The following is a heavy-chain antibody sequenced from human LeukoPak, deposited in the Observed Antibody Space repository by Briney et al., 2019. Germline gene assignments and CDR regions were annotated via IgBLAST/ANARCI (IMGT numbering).Heavy chain of an antibody. CDR2: ISSSSSYI. CDR3: AREREGIALD. V-gene: IGHV3-21*01. J-gene: IGHJ4*02. D-gene: IGHD6-13*01. Sequence: PGGSLRLSCAASGFTFGSCSMNWVRQAPGKGLEWVSSISSSSSYIYYADSVKGRFTISRDNAKNSLYLQMNSLRAEDTAVYYCAREREGIALDWGQGTLVTVSS. CDR1: GFTFGSCS.